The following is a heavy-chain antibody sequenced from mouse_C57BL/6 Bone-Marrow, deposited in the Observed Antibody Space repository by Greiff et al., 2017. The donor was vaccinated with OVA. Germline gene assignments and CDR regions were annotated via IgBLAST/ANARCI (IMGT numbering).Heavy chain of an antibody. D-gene: IGHD2-14*01. J-gene: IGHJ2*01. CDR3: ARGYFHYFDY. Sequence: EVKVVESGGGLVKPGGSLKLSCAASGFTFSSYAMSWVRQTPEKRLEWVATISDGGSYTYYPDNVKGRFTISRDNAKNNLYLQMSHLKSEDTAMYYCARGYFHYFDYWGQGTTLTVSS. CDR1: GFTFSSYA. CDR2: ISDGGSYT. V-gene: IGHV5-4*03.